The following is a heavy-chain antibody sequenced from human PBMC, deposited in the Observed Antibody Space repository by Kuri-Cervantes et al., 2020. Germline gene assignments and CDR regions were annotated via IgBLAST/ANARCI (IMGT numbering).Heavy chain of an antibody. CDR3: ARVGYYYDSSGYLRWGVAFDY. V-gene: IGHV1-18*04. CDR2: ISAYNGNT. J-gene: IGHJ4*02. CDR1: GYTFTGYY. D-gene: IGHD3-22*01. Sequence: ASVKVSCKASGYTFTGYYTHWVRQAPGQGLEWMGWISAYNGNTNYAQKLQGRVTMTTDTSTSTAYMELRSLRSDDTAVYYCARVGYYYDSSGYLRWGVAFDYWGQGTLVTVSS.